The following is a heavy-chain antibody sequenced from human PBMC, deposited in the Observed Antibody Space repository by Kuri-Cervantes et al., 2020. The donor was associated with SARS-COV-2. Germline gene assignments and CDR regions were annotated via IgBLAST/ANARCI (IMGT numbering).Heavy chain of an antibody. CDR3: ARRGTYYYDSSGYPNYYYYYMDV. V-gene: IGHV3-30*04. CDR1: GFTFSSYA. Sequence: GESLKISCAASGFTFSSYAMHWVRQAPGKGLEWVAVISYDGSNKYYADSVKGRFTISRDNSKNTLYLQMSSLRAEDTAVYYCARRGTYYYDSSGYPNYYYYYMDVWGKGTRVTVSS. D-gene: IGHD3-22*01. J-gene: IGHJ6*03. CDR2: ISYDGSNK.